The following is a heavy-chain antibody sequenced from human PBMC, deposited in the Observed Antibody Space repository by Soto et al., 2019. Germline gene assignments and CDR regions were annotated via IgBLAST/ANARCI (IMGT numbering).Heavy chain of an antibody. Sequence: QVQLVESGGGVVQPGRSPRLSCAASGFTFSSYAMHWVRQAPGKGLEWVAVISYDGSNKYYADSVKGRFTISRDNSKNTLYLQMNSLRAEDTAVYYCAINWDLDYWGQGTLVTVSS. CDR2: ISYDGSNK. CDR3: AINWDLDY. V-gene: IGHV3-30-3*01. CDR1: GFTFSSYA. D-gene: IGHD7-27*01. J-gene: IGHJ4*02.